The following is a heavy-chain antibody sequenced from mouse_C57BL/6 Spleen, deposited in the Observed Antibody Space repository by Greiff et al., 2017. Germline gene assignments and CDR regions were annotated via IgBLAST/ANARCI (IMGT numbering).Heavy chain of an antibody. V-gene: IGHV5-4*01. CDR1: GFTFSSYA. CDR3: ARDQDDYDRSFAY. CDR2: ISDGGSYT. D-gene: IGHD2-4*01. Sequence: DVMLVESGGGLVKPGGSLKLSCAASGFTFSSYAMSWVRQTPEKRLEWVATISDGGSYTYYPDNVKGRFTISRDNAKNNLYLQMSHLKSEDTAMYYCARDQDDYDRSFAYWGQGTLVTVSA. J-gene: IGHJ3*01.